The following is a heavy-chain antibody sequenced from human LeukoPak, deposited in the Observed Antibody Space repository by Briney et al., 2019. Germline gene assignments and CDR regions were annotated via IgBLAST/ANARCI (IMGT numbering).Heavy chain of an antibody. CDR3: ARGPAMVRGVIGRFDP. V-gene: IGHV3-21*01. CDR1: GFTFSSYS. J-gene: IGHJ5*02. Sequence: GGSLRLSCAASGFTFSSYSMNWVRQAPGKGLEWVSSIGSSSSYIYYADSVKGRFTISRDNAKNSLYLQMNSLRAEDTAVYYCARGPAMVRGVIGRFDPWGQGTLVTVSS. D-gene: IGHD3-10*01. CDR2: IGSSSSYI.